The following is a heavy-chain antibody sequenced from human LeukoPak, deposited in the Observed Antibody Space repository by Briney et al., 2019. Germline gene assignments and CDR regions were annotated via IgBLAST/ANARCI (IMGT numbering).Heavy chain of an antibody. V-gene: IGHV3-21*01. J-gene: IGHJ4*02. CDR1: GFTFSSYS. CDR2: ISSTSSYI. D-gene: IGHD5-24*01. CDR3: ARMRDDNLDY. Sequence: GGSLRLSGAASGFTFSSYSINWVRQAPGKGLEWVSSISSTSSYIYYIDSVKGRFTISRDNAKNSLYLQMNSLRAEDTAVYYCARMRDDNLDYWGQGTLVTVSS.